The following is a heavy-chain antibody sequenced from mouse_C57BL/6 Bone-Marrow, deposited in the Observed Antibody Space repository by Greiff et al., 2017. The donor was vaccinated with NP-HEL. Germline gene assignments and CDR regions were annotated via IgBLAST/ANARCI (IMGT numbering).Heavy chain of an antibody. V-gene: IGHV1-66*01. CDR2: IYPGSGNT. J-gene: IGHJ2*01. D-gene: IGHD1-1*01. Sequence: QVQLQQSGPELVKPGASVKISCKASGYSFTSYYIHWVKQRPGQGLEWIGWIYPGSGNTKYNEKFKGKATLTADTSSSTAYMQLSSLTSEDSAVYYCAKGYYGSLYYFDYWGQGTTLTVSS. CDR3: AKGYYGSLYYFDY. CDR1: GYSFTSYY.